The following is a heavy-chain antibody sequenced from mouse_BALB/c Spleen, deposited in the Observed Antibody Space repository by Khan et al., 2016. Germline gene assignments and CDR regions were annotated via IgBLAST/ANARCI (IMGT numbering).Heavy chain of an antibody. CDR2: IRRKSNNFAT. D-gene: IGHD2-12*01. CDR1: GFTFKTYA. J-gene: IGHJ4*01. V-gene: IGHV10-1*02. Sequence: EVQLVESGGGLVQPKGSLKLSCAASGFTFKTYAMNWVRQAPGKGLEWIARIRRKSNNFATYYADSVKDRFTISRDASQDMLSLQMNTLQTEDTAMYYCVRDAYEPYALDTGAQGTSAKVSS. CDR3: VRDAYEPYALDT.